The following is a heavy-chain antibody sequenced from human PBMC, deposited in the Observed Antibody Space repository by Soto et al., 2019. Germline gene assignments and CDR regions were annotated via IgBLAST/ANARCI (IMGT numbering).Heavy chain of an antibody. Sequence: QVQLVESGGGVVQPGRSLRLSCAASGFTFSSYAMHWVRQAPGKGLEWVAVISYDGSNKYYADSVNGRFTISRDNSKNTLYLQMNSLRAEDTAVYYCARPLWRDDYNWGYFDLWGRCTLVTVSS. V-gene: IGHV3-30-3*01. J-gene: IGHJ2*01. CDR2: ISYDGSNK. D-gene: IGHD4-4*01. CDR3: ARPLWRDDYNWGYFDL. CDR1: GFTFSSYA.